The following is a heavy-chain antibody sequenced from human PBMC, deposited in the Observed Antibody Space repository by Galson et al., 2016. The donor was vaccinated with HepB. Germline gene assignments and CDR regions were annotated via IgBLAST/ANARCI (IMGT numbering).Heavy chain of an antibody. D-gene: IGHD6-13*01. CDR3: ARDLIAAAGRTFYYYYYYMDV. CDR2: ISTTSDYK. Sequence: SLRLSCAASGFTFIRWTMNWVRQAPGKGLEWVASISTTSDYKFYTDSVKGRFTISRDNAKNSLYLQMNSLRAEDTAVYYCARDLIAAAGRTFYYYYYYMDVWGKGTTVTVSS. V-gene: IGHV3-21*01. CDR1: GFTFIRWT. J-gene: IGHJ6*03.